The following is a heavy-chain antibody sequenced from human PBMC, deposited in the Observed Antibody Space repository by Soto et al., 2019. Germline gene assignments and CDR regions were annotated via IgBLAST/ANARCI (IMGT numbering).Heavy chain of an antibody. CDR3: ARQISAVAGSNWFDP. CDR1: GYSFTIYW. CDR2: IYPGDSDT. Sequence: PGESLKISCKGSGYSFTIYWIGWVRQMPGKGLEWMGIIYPGDSDTRYSPSFQGQVTISADKSISTAYLQWSSLKASDTAMYYCARQISAVAGSNWFDPWGQGTLVTVSS. J-gene: IGHJ5*02. D-gene: IGHD6-19*01. V-gene: IGHV5-51*01.